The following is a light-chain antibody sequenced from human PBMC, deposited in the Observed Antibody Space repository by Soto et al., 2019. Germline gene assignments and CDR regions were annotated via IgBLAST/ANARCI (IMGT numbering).Light chain of an antibody. CDR2: KAS. Sequence: DIQMTQSPSTLSASVGDRVTITCRASQSISSWLAWYQQKPGTAPKLLIYKASSLQSGVPSRFSGSGSGTELTLTISSLQPDDFATYYCQQYNNYPLTFGGGTKVEIK. V-gene: IGKV1-5*03. CDR1: QSISSW. CDR3: QQYNNYPLT. J-gene: IGKJ4*01.